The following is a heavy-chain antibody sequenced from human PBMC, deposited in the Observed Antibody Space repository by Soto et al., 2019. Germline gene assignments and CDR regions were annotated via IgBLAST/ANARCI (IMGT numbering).Heavy chain of an antibody. CDR3: AKDNGWEMADSHNAFDI. Sequence: PGGSLRLSCAASGFTFSSYSMNWVRQAPGKGLEWVSSISSSSSYIYYADSVKGRFTISRDNAKNSLYLQMNSLRAEDTAVYYCAKDNGWEMADSHNAFDIWGQGTMVTVSS. D-gene: IGHD3-16*01. CDR2: ISSSSSYI. V-gene: IGHV3-21*04. CDR1: GFTFSSYS. J-gene: IGHJ3*02.